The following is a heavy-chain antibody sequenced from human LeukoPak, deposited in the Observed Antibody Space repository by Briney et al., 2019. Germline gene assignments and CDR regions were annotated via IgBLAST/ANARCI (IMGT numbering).Heavy chain of an antibody. J-gene: IGHJ6*03. CDR1: GYSISSGYY. V-gene: IGHV4-38-2*01. D-gene: IGHD1-26*01. CDR2: IYHSGST. CDR3: ARHAVGAIVDYYYYYMDV. Sequence: SETLSLTCAVSGYSISSGYYWGWIRQPPGKGLEWIGSIYHSGSTYYNPSLKSRATISVDTSKNQFSLKLSSVTAADTAVYYCARHAVGAIVDYYYYYMDVWGKGTTVTVSS.